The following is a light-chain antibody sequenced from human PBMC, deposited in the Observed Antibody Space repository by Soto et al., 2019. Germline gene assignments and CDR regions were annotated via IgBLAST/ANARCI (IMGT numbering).Light chain of an antibody. CDR1: SSDVGGYDY. V-gene: IGLV2-14*01. Sequence: QSALTQPASVSGSPGQSITISCTGTSSDVGGYDYVSWYQQHPGKAPKLMIYEVSNRPSGVSNRFSGSKSGNTASLTISGLQAADEADYYCSSYTDISTLEVFGGGTKLTVL. J-gene: IGLJ3*02. CDR3: SSYTDISTLEV. CDR2: EVS.